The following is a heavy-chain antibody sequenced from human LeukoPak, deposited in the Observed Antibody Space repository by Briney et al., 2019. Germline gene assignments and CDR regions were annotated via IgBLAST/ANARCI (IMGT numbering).Heavy chain of an antibody. V-gene: IGHV3-23*01. Sequence: GGSLRLSCAASGFTFSSYAMIWVRQAPGKGLEWVSSSGSGGSTYYADSVKGRFTISRDNSENTLYLQMNSLRAEDTAVYYCAKLEGSADYWGQGTLVTVSS. D-gene: IGHD3-10*01. CDR3: AKLEGSADY. J-gene: IGHJ4*02. CDR1: GFTFSSYA. CDR2: SGSGGST.